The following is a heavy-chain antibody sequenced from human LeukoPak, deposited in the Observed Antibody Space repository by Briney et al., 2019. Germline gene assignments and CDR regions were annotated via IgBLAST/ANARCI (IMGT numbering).Heavy chain of an antibody. J-gene: IGHJ4*02. CDR1: GYTFTSYG. D-gene: IGHD6-13*01. CDR2: IIPIFGTA. CDR3: ARDDIGDSSSWPTLDY. Sequence: GASVKVSCKASGYTFTSYGISWVRQAPGQGLEWMGGIIPIFGTANYAQKFQGRVTITTDESTSTAYMELSSLRSEDTAVYYCARDDIGDSSSWPTLDYWGQGTLVTVSS. V-gene: IGHV1-69*05.